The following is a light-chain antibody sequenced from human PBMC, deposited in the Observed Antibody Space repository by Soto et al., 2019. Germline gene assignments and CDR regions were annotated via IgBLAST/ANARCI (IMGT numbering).Light chain of an antibody. J-gene: IGLJ1*01. V-gene: IGLV2-14*01. CDR1: SSDVGTYNY. CDR2: EVT. CDR3: SSYTTSSTRV. Sequence: QSALTQPRSVSGPPGQSVSISCSGTSSDVGTYNYVSWYQQHPGKAPKLMIYEVTNRPSGVSNRFSGSKSGNTASLTISGLQAEDEADYYCSSYTTSSTRVFGPGTKLTVL.